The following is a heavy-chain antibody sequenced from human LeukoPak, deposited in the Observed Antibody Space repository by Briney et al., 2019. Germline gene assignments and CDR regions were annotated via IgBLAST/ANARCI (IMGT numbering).Heavy chain of an antibody. D-gene: IGHD2-2*01. V-gene: IGHV1-2*02. CDR3: ARDQHCSSTSCYLFYYYYGMDV. CDR2: INPNSGGT. J-gene: IGHJ6*02. CDR1: GYTFTGYY. Sequence: ASVKVSCKASGYTFTGYYMHSVRQAPGQGLEWMGWINPNSGGTNYAQKFQGRVTMTRDTSISTAYMELSRLRSDDTAVYYCARDQHCSSTSCYLFYYYYGMDVWGQGTTVTVSS.